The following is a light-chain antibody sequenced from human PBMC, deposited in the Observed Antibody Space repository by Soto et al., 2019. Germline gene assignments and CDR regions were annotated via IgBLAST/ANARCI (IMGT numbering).Light chain of an antibody. V-gene: IGLV1-51*02. J-gene: IGLJ1*01. CDR1: GSNIENNF. CDR2: ENN. Sequence: QSVLTQPPSVSAAPGQKVTVSCSGSGSNIENNFVSWYRQLPGTAPKLLIYENNRRPSGIPDRFSGSKSGTSATLDIAGLETGDEADYYCETWDTSMSAGVFGPGTKVTVL. CDR3: ETWDTSMSAGV.